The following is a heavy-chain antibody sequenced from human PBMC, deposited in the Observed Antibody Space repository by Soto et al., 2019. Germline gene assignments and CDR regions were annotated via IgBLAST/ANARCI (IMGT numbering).Heavy chain of an antibody. CDR2: IYYRGST. Sequence: SETLSLTCSVSDDSINSDKYYWGWVRQPPGKGLEWIGSIYYRGSTNYNPSLKSRVTISVDTSKNQFSLKLSSVTAADTAVYYCARLKRMSPFDPWGQGTLVTVSS. CDR3: ARLKRMSPFDP. CDR1: DDSINSDKYY. D-gene: IGHD2-15*01. V-gene: IGHV4-39*07. J-gene: IGHJ5*02.